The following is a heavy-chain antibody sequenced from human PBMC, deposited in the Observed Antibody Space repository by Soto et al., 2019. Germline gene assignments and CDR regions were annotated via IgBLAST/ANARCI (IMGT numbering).Heavy chain of an antibody. CDR2: IYPGDSDT. CDR1: GYSFTSYW. CDR3: ARGTIFGVVIQGEFDT. D-gene: IGHD3-3*01. J-gene: IGHJ5*02. V-gene: IGHV5-51*01. Sequence: PGESLKISCKGSGYSFTSYWIGWVRQMPGKGLEWMGIIYPGDSDTRYSPSFQGQVTISADKSISTAYLQWSSLKASDTAMYYCARGTIFGVVIQGEFDTWGQGTLVTVSS.